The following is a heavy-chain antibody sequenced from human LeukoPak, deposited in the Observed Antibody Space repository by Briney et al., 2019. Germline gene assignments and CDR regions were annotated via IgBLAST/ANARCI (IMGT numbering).Heavy chain of an antibody. Sequence: GGSLRLSCAVSGFTVTDNYMSWVRQAPGKGLQWVSVIYPDGRTYYADSVKGRFTISRDTSRNTLLLQMNNLRADDTAVHYCARTNPVYGDYDYWGQGTLVTVSS. V-gene: IGHV3-53*01. CDR3: ARTNPVYGDYDY. D-gene: IGHD4-17*01. CDR2: IYPDGRT. CDR1: GFTVTDNY. J-gene: IGHJ4*02.